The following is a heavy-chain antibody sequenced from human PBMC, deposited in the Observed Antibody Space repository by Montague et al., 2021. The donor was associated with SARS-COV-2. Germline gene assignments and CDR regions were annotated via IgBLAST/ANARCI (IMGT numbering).Heavy chain of an antibody. V-gene: IGHV4-59*01. CDR1: GGSINNYF. CDR2: MHSTGST. Sequence: SETLSLTCSVSGGSINNYFWGWIRQSPGKGLEWVGYMHSTGSTANNPSLKSRVIISVDTSKTQISLKLSSVSAADTALYYCARAVVGAKTATIESWGQGTLVTVSS. D-gene: IGHD2-15*01. J-gene: IGHJ4*02. CDR3: ARAVVGAKTATIES.